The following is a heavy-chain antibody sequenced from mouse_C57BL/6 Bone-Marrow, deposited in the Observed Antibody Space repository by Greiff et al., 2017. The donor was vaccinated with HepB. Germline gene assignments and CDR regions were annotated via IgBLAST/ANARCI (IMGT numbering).Heavy chain of an antibody. CDR1: GYSFTGYF. D-gene: IGHD2-4*01. CDR2: INPYNGDT. Sequence: VQLQQSGPELVKPGDSVKISCKASGYSFTGYFMNWVMQSHGKSLEWIGRINPYNGDTFYNQKFKGKATLTVDKSSSTAHMELRSLTSEDSAVYYCARSIYYDYDNYFDYWCQGTTLTVSS. J-gene: IGHJ2*01. V-gene: IGHV1-20*01. CDR3: ARSIYYDYDNYFDY.